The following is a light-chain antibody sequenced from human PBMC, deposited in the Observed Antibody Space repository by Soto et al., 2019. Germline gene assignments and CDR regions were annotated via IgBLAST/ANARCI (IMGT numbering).Light chain of an antibody. CDR3: QQYNNWPT. V-gene: IGKV3-20*01. CDR1: QSVSSSY. CDR2: GAS. J-gene: IGKJ5*01. Sequence: ESVLSQSPGTLSLSPGERATLSCRASQSVSSSYLAWYQQKPGQAPRLLIYGASRRATGIPDRFTGSGSGTEFTLTISSLQSEDFAVYYCQQYNNWPTFGQGTRLEVK.